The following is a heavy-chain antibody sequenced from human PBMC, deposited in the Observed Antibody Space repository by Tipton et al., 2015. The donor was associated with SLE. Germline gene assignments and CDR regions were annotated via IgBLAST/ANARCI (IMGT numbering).Heavy chain of an antibody. CDR1: GGSFSGYY. J-gene: IGHJ4*02. V-gene: IGHV4-34*01. Sequence: TLSLTCAVYGGSFSGYYWSWIRQPPGKRLEWIGEINHSGSTNYNPSLKSRVTISVDTSKTQFSLKLSSVTAADTAVYYCARTRAWPTGVLDDWGQGTLVTVSS. CDR2: INHSGST. CDR3: ARTRAWPTGVLDD. D-gene: IGHD3-10*01.